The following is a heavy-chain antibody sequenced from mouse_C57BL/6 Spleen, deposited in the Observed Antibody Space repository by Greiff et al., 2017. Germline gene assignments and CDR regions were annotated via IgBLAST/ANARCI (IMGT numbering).Heavy chain of an antibody. CDR2: IWSDGST. V-gene: IGHV2-6-1*01. CDR3: ARHYYGSSYAMDY. D-gene: IGHD1-1*01. CDR1: GFSLTSYG. Sequence: VQLVESGPGLVAPSQSLSITCTVSGFSLTSYGVHWVRQPPGKGLEWLVVIWSDGSTTYNSALKSTLSISKDNSKSQVFLNMNSLQTDDTDMYYCARHYYGSSYAMDYWGQGTSVTVSS. J-gene: IGHJ4*01.